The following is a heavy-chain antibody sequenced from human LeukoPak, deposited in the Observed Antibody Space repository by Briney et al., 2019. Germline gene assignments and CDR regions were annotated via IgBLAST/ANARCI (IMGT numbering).Heavy chain of an antibody. CDR1: GGSISSGDYY. V-gene: IGHV4-30-4*01. J-gene: IGHJ4*02. CDR2: IYYSGST. CDR3: ARESVGAKAPFDY. Sequence: SQTLSLTCTVSGGSISSGDYYWSWIRQPPGKGLEWIGYIYYSGSTYYNPSLRSRVTISVDTSKNQFSLKLSSVTAADTAVYYCARESVGAKAPFDYWGQGTLVTVSS. D-gene: IGHD1-26*01.